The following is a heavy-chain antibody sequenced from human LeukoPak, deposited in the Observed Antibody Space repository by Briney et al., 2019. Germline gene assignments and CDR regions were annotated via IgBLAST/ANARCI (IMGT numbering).Heavy chain of an antibody. CDR2: ISYDGSNK. Sequence: PGRSLRLSCAASGFTVSNWAIHWVRQAPGKGLEWVAAISYDGSNKFYADSVKGRFTISGDNSKNSLDLQMNSLRAEDTAVYYCARGYCSSTSCYNDYWGQGTLVTVSS. V-gene: IGHV3-30*04. CDR1: GFTVSNWA. J-gene: IGHJ4*02. CDR3: ARGYCSSTSCYNDY. D-gene: IGHD2-2*02.